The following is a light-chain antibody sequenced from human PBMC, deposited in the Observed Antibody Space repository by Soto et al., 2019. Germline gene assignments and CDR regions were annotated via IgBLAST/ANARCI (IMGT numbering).Light chain of an antibody. CDR3: QQYGFS. CDR2: DAS. CDR1: QSVSYW. V-gene: IGKV1-5*01. J-gene: IGKJ3*01. Sequence: DIHMTQSPSTLSASVGDRVTITCRASQSVSYWLAWYQQKPGKAPKLLIHDASTLESGVPSRFRGGGSGQEFTLTISGLQPHDFATYYCQQYGFSFGPGTKVEMK.